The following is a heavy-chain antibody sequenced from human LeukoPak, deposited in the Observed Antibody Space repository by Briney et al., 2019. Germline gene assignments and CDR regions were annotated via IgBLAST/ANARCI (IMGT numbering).Heavy chain of an antibody. CDR2: ISSSGSTI. J-gene: IGHJ4*02. CDR1: GLTCSSYE. D-gene: IGHD3-10*01. Sequence: GRSLGLSQAASGLTCSSYEMNWVRQAPGNWLEWVSYISSSGSTIYYADSVKGRFTISRDNAKNSLYLQMNSLRAEDTAVYYCARVKGRQTLKEKGSYFDYWGQGTLVTVSS. CDR3: ARVKGRQTLKEKGSYFDY. V-gene: IGHV3-48*03.